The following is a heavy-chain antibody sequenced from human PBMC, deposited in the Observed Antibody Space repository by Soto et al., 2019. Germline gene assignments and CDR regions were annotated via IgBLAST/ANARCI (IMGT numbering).Heavy chain of an antibody. CDR3: ARAVVVVPAAIYYYYYSMDV. D-gene: IGHD2-2*01. Sequence: GGSLRLSCAASGFTFSSYWMSWVRQAPGKGLEWVANIKQDGSEKYYVDSVKGRFTISRDNAKNSLYLQMNSLRAEDTAVYYCARAVVVVPAAIYYYYYSMDVWGQGTTVTVSS. CDR2: IKQDGSEK. J-gene: IGHJ6*02. V-gene: IGHV3-7*01. CDR1: GFTFSSYW.